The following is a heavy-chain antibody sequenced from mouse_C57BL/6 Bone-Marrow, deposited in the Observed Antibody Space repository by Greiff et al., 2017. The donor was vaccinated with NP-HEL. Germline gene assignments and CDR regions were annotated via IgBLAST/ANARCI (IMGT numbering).Heavy chain of an antibody. CDR2: IYPRSGNT. Sequence: QVQLKESGAELARPGASVKLSCKASGYTFTSYGISWVKQRTGQGLEWIGEIYPRSGNTYYNEKFKGKATLTADKSSSTAYMELRSLTSEDSAVYFCARSLRGITTVVAPYAMDYWGQGTSVTVSS. V-gene: IGHV1-81*01. CDR3: ARSLRGITTVVAPYAMDY. D-gene: IGHD1-1*01. J-gene: IGHJ4*01. CDR1: GYTFTSYG.